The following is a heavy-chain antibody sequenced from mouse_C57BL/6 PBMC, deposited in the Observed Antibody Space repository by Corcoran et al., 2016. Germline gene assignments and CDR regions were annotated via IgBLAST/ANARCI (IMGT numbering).Heavy chain of an antibody. CDR3: ARDPLG. V-gene: IGHV3-6*01. CDR1: GYSITSGYY. J-gene: IGHJ4*01. Sequence: DVQLQESGPGLVKPSQSLSLTCPVTGYSITSGYYWNWIRQFPGNKLEWMGYISYDGSNNYNPSLKNRISITLDTSKNQFFLKLNSVTTEDTATYYCARDPLGWGQGTSVTVSS. CDR2: ISYDGSN.